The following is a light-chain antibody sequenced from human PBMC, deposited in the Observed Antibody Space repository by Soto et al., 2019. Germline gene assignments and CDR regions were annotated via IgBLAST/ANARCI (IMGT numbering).Light chain of an antibody. CDR1: SSDVGGYDY. CDR3: SSYTTSSTRV. CDR2: EVS. V-gene: IGLV2-14*01. J-gene: IGLJ2*01. Sequence: QSALTQPASVSGSPGQSITISCTGTSSDVGGYDYVSWYQQHPGKAPKVMIYEVSNRPSGVSYRLSGSKSGNTASLTISGLQAEDEADYYCSSYTTSSTRVFGGGTKLTVL.